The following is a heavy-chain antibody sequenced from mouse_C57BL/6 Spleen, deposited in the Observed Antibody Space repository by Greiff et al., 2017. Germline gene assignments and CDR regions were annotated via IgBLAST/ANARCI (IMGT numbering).Heavy chain of an antibody. CDR2: IWSDGST. Sequence: QVQLKESGPGLVAPSQSLSITCTVSGFSLTSYGVHWVRQPPGKGLEWLVVIWSDGSTTYNSALKSRMSISKDNSKSQVFLKMNSLQTDDTAMYYCARHYDSYYAMDYWGQGTSVTVSS. V-gene: IGHV2-6-1*01. CDR1: GFSLTSYG. CDR3: ARHYDSYYAMDY. J-gene: IGHJ4*01. D-gene: IGHD2-4*01.